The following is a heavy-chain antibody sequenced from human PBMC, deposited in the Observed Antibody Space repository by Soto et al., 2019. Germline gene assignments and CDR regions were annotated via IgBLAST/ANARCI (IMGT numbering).Heavy chain of an antibody. CDR3: ARVLTDYGDYVDY. Sequence: PSETLSLTCAVYGGSFSGYYWSWIRQPPGKGLEWIGDIYHSGSTNYNPSLKSRVTMSVDTSKNQFSLKLSSVTAADTAVYYCARVLTDYGDYVDYWGQGTLVTVSS. J-gene: IGHJ4*02. CDR2: IYHSGST. V-gene: IGHV4-34*09. CDR1: GGSFSGYY. D-gene: IGHD4-17*01.